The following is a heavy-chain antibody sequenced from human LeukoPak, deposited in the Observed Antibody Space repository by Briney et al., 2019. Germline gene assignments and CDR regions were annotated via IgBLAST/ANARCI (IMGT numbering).Heavy chain of an antibody. CDR3: ARSGYCSSTSCYRDAFDI. Sequence: SETLSLTCTVSGGSISNYYWSWIRQPPGKGLEWIGYIYYSGSTNYNPSLKSRVTISVDTSKNQFSLKLSSVTAADTAVYYCARSGYCSSTSCYRDAFDIWGQGTMVTVSS. J-gene: IGHJ3*02. D-gene: IGHD2-2*02. CDR1: GGSISNYY. CDR2: IYYSGST. V-gene: IGHV4-59*12.